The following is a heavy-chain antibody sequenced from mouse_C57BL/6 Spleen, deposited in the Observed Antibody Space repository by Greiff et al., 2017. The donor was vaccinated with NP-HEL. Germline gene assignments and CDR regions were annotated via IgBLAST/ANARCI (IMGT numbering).Heavy chain of an antibody. CDR1: GYTFTSYW. D-gene: IGHD1-1*01. CDR3: ARWDTTVVAHWYFDV. Sequence: QVQLQQPGAELLMPGASVKLSCKASGYTFTSYWMHWVKQRPGQGLEWIGEIDPSDSYTNYNQKFKGKSTLTVDKSSSTAYMQLSSLTSEDSAVYYCARWDTTVVAHWYFDVWGTGTTVTVSS. V-gene: IGHV1-69*01. J-gene: IGHJ1*03. CDR2: IDPSDSYT.